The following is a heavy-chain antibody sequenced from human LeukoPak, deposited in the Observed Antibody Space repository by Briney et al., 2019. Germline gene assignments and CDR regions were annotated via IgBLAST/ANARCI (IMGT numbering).Heavy chain of an antibody. D-gene: IGHD4-11*01. V-gene: IGHV3-7*03. CDR3: AREVLATASAFDY. J-gene: IGHJ4*02. CDR2: IKEDGSGK. Sequence: GGSLRLSCRASGFTFSSYWMSWVRQAPGKGLEWVANIKEDGSGKNYVDSMKGRFIISGDNAKNSLYLQLSSLRAEDTAVYYCAREVLATASAFDYWGQGTLVTVSS. CDR1: GFTFSSYW.